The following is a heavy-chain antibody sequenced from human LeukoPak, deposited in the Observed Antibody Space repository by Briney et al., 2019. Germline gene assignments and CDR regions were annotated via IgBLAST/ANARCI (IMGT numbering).Heavy chain of an antibody. CDR1: GYTFTSYY. CDR3: ARGVGSSGWYTILFDY. Sequence: GASVKVSCKASGYTFTSYYMHWVRQAPGQGLEWMGIINPSGGSTSYAQKFQGRVTMTRDTSTSTVYMELSSLRSEDTAAYYCARGVGSSGWYTILFDYWGQGTLVTVSS. CDR2: INPSGGST. D-gene: IGHD6-19*01. J-gene: IGHJ4*02. V-gene: IGHV1-46*01.